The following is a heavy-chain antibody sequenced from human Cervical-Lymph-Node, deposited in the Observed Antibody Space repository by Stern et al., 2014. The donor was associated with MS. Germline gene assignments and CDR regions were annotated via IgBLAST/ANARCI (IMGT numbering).Heavy chain of an antibody. J-gene: IGHJ4*02. CDR3: ARDPMYYYDSSGT. Sequence: VQLVESGGGLVRPGGSLRLSCAASEFTFSDYYMYWFRQAPGKGLEWVSYISSSGDTIYYADSVNGRFTISRDNAKNSLYLQMNSLRAEDTAVYYCARDPMYYYDSSGTWGQGTLVTVSS. CDR2: ISSSGDTI. V-gene: IGHV3-11*01. CDR1: EFTFSDYY. D-gene: IGHD3-22*01.